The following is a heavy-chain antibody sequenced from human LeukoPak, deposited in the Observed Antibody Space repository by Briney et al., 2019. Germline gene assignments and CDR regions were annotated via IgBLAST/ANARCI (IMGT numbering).Heavy chain of an antibody. CDR1: GFTFSSYW. CDR3: ARGVYQFDY. CDR2: MKQDGSEI. V-gene: IGHV3-7*01. D-gene: IGHD3-16*02. Sequence: GGSQRLSCAASGFTFSSYWMTWVRQAPGKGLEWVAYMKQDGSEIYYVDSVKGRFTISRDNANNSLYLQMNSLRAEDAALYYCARGVYQFDYWGQGTLVTVSS. J-gene: IGHJ4*02.